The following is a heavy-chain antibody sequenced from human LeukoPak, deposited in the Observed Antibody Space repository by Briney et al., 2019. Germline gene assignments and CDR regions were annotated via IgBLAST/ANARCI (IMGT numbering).Heavy chain of an antibody. CDR1: GGSISSYY. Sequence: PSETLSLTCTVSGGSISSYYWSWIRQPPGKGLEWIGYIYYSGSTNYNPSLKSRVTISVDTSKNQFSLKLSSVTAADTAVYYCASAYYYDSSGYYYPAPGPLDYWGQGTLVTVYS. D-gene: IGHD3-22*01. CDR2: IYYSGST. CDR3: ASAYYYDSSGYYYPAPGPLDY. V-gene: IGHV4-59*08. J-gene: IGHJ4*02.